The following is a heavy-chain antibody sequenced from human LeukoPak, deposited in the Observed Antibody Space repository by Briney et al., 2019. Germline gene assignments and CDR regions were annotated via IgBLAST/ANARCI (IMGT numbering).Heavy chain of an antibody. D-gene: IGHD3-3*02. Sequence: SETLSLACTVSGGSISSGGYYWSWIRQHPGKGLEWIGYIYYSGSTYYNPSLKSRVTISVDTSKNQFSLKLSSVTAADTAVYYCARVLERNWFDPWGQGTLVTVSS. V-gene: IGHV4-31*03. J-gene: IGHJ5*02. CDR2: IYYSGST. CDR3: ARVLERNWFDP. CDR1: GGSISSGGYY.